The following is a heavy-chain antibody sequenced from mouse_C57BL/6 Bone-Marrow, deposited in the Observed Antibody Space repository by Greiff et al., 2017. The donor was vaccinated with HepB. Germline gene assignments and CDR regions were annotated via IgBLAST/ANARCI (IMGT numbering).Heavy chain of an antibody. D-gene: IGHD1-1*01. CDR3: VSSPYWYFDV. CDR2: IHPNSGST. V-gene: IGHV1-64*01. CDR1: GYTFTSYW. J-gene: IGHJ1*03. Sequence: QVQLQQPGAELVKPGASVKLSCKASGYTFTSYWMHRVKQRPGQGLEWIGMIHPNSGSTNYNEKFKSKATLTVDKSSSTAYMQLSSLTSEDSAVYYCVSSPYWYFDVWGTGTTVTVSS.